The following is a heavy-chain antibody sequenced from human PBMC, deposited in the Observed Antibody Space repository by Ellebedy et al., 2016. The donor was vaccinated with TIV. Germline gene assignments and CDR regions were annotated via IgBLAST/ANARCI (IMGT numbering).Heavy chain of an antibody. CDR3: TRDLTNIVSGDY. J-gene: IGHJ4*02. CDR1: GYTFTDYY. Sequence: AASVKVSCKPSGYTFTDYYIHWVRQAPGQGLEWMAWINTNSGGTNYAQKFQGRVTVTRATSTSTAFLELSRLRSDDTAVYYCTRDLTNIVSGDYWGQGTLVTVSS. V-gene: IGHV1-2*02. CDR2: INTNSGGT. D-gene: IGHD5/OR15-5a*01.